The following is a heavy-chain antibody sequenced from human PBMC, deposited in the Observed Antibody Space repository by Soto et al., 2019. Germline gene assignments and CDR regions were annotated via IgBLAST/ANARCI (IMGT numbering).Heavy chain of an antibody. CDR2: ISKDGSNK. V-gene: IGHV3-30-3*01. J-gene: IGHJ6*02. CDR3: ARDQTTVRGGYYYYGMDV. D-gene: IGHD4-17*01. CDR1: GFTFSSHA. Sequence: GGSLRLSCAASGFTFSSHAMYWVRRAPGKWLEWVAVISKDGSNKYYADSVKDRFTISRDNSKDTLYLQMNSLRAEDTAVYYCARDQTTVRGGYYYYGMDVWGQGXTVTVSS.